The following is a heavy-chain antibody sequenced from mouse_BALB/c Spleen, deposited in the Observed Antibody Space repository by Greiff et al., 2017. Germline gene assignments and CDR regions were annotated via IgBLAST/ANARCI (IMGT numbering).Heavy chain of an antibody. Sequence: EVQLQESGPELEKPGASVKISCKASGYSFTGYNMNWVKQSNGKSLEWIGYINPYNDGTKYNEKFKGKATLTSDKSSSTAYMELSSLTSEDSAVYYCARVGYYYGSSDWYFDVWGAGTTVTVSS. CDR1: GYSFTGYN. J-gene: IGHJ1*01. D-gene: IGHD1-1*01. CDR2: INPYNDGT. V-gene: IGHV1-14*01. CDR3: ARVGYYYGSSDWYFDV.